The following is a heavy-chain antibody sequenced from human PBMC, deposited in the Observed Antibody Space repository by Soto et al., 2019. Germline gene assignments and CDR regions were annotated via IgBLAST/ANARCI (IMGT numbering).Heavy chain of an antibody. CDR2: FYRDGST. CDR1: GFTVSISY. V-gene: IGHV3-53*01. J-gene: IGHJ4*02. D-gene: IGHD6-19*01. CDR3: ARGKGIGWYESSDY. Sequence: GESLKISCAASGFTVSISYMSWVRQAPGKGLEWVSTFYRDGSTYYADSVEGRFTISRDNSKNTLYLQMNSLRAEDTATYYCARGKGIGWYESSDYWGQGTLVTVSS.